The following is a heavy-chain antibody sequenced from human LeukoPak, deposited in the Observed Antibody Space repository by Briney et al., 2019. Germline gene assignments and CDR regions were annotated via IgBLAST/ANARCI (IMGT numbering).Heavy chain of an antibody. D-gene: IGHD3-22*01. J-gene: IGHJ4*02. CDR2: IYTSGST. Sequence: SETLSLTCTVSGGSISSGSYYWSWIRQPAGKGLEWIGPIYTSGSTNYNPSLKSRVTISVDTSKNQLSLKLSSVTAADTAVYYCARGRHRYDSSVPVEYYFDYWGQGTLVTVSS. CDR1: GGSISSGSYY. V-gene: IGHV4-61*02. CDR3: ARGRHRYDSSVPVEYYFDY.